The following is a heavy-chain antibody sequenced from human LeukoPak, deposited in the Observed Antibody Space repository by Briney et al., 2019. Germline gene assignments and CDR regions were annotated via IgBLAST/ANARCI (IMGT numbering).Heavy chain of an antibody. CDR3: ARDRGWRSSGYYLYHFDD. Sequence: PGGSLRLSCAVSGFTFNNYWMSWVRQAPGKGLEWVANITPDGSDRYYVDSVKGRFTISRDNAKNSLYLEMSSLRVEDTAVYYCARDRGWRSSGYYLYHFDDWGQATLVTFAS. J-gene: IGHJ4*02. D-gene: IGHD3-22*01. CDR2: ITPDGSDR. CDR1: GFTFNNYW. V-gene: IGHV3-7*01.